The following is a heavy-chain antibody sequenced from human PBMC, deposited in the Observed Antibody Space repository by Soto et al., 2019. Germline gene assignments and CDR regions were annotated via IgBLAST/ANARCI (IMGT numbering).Heavy chain of an antibody. J-gene: IGHJ6*03. CDR1: GFTFTSSA. CDR3: AADPHSNYEGGPPYYYYMDV. D-gene: IGHD4-4*01. CDR2: IVVGSGNT. V-gene: IGHV1-58*02. Sequence: ASVKVSCKASGFTFTSSAMQWVRQARGQRLEWIGWIVVGSGNTNYAQKFQERVTITRDMSTSTAYMELSSLRSEDTAVYYCAADPHSNYEGGPPYYYYMDVWGKGTTVTVSS.